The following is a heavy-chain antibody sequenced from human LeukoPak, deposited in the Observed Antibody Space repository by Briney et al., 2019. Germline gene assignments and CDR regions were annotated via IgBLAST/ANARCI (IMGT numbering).Heavy chain of an antibody. V-gene: IGHV4-59*08. CDR1: GGSISSYY. Sequence: SETLSLTCTVSGGSISSYYWSWIRQPPGKGLDWIGYIYYSGSTNYNPSLKSRVTISVDTSKNQFSLKLSSVTAADTAVYYCARPGGFGSPPVFDIWGQGTMVTVSS. CDR3: ARPGGFGSPPVFDI. D-gene: IGHD3-10*01. CDR2: IYYSGST. J-gene: IGHJ3*02.